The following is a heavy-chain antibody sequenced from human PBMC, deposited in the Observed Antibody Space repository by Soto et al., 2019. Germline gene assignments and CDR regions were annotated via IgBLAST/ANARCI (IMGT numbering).Heavy chain of an antibody. V-gene: IGHV4-39*01. CDR2: LYSLGNT. CDR1: GGSISSSRYY. J-gene: IGHJ4*02. D-gene: IGHD3-22*01. Sequence: QMQLQESGPGLVKPSETLSLTCTVSGGSISSSRYYWGWIRQPPGQGLEGLGILYSLGNTYYNPSLKSRVTISVDKSKSQLFLKLSSVTAPDTAVYYCARQIYDSSGYYYAYWGQGTLVTVSS. CDR3: ARQIYDSSGYYYAY.